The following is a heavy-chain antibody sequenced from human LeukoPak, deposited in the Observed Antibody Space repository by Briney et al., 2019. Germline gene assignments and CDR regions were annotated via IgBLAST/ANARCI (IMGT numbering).Heavy chain of an antibody. CDR1: GGSFSGYY. Sequence: SETLSLTCAVYGGSFSGYYWSWIRQPPGKGLEWIGEINHSGSTNHNPSLKSRVTISVDTSKNQFSLKLSSVTAADTAVYYCARSAGYCSGGSCYRAGNFDYWGQGTLVTVSS. J-gene: IGHJ4*02. CDR3: ARSAGYCSGGSCYRAGNFDY. CDR2: INHSGST. V-gene: IGHV4-34*01. D-gene: IGHD2-15*01.